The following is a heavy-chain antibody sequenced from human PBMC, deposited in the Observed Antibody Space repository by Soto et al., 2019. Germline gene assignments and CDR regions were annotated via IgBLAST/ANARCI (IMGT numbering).Heavy chain of an antibody. J-gene: IGHJ5*02. Sequence: SETLSLTCAVYGGSFSGYYWSWIRQPPGKGLEWIGEINHSGSTNYNPSLKSRVTISVDTSKNQFSLKLSSVTAADTAVYYCAGELYGYIQAALQLLSWFDPWGQGTLVT. V-gene: IGHV4-34*01. D-gene: IGHD1-26*01. CDR2: INHSGST. CDR1: GGSFSGYY. CDR3: AGELYGYIQAALQLLSWFDP.